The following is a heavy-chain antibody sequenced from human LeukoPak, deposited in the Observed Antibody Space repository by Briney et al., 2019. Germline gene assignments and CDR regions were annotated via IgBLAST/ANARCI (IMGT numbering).Heavy chain of an antibody. V-gene: IGHV3-7*04. J-gene: IGHJ4*02. CDR3: ARAKGALDDY. Sequence: GGSLRLSCAASGFTFSRYWTSWVRQAPGKGLEWVANIKQDGSEKYYVDSVKGRFTISRDNAKNSLYLQMNSLRAEHTAVYYCARAKGALDDYWGQGTLVTVSS. CDR2: IKQDGSEK. CDR1: GFTFSRYW. D-gene: IGHD1-26*01.